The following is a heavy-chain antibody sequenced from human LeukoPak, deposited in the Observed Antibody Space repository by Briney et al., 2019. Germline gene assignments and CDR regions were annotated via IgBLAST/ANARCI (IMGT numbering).Heavy chain of an antibody. CDR3: AKGPRVWSSRGGFDP. CDR2: ISGSGGST. CDR1: GFTFSSYA. J-gene: IGHJ5*02. Sequence: GGSLRLSCAASGFTFSSYAMRWVRQAPGKGLEWVSAISGSGGSTYYADSVKGRFTISGDNSKNTLYLQMNSLRAEDTAVYYCAKGPRVWSSRGGFDPWGQGTLVTVSS. D-gene: IGHD3-16*02. V-gene: IGHV3-23*01.